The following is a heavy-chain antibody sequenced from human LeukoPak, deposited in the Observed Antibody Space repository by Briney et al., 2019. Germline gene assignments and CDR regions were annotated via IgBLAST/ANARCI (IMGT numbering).Heavy chain of an antibody. CDR2: IRYDGSNK. D-gene: IGHD6-25*01. V-gene: IGHV3-30*02. J-gene: IGHJ4*02. CDR1: GYTFSSYG. CDR3: AAPLGSGDY. Sequence: GGSLRLSCAASGYTFSSYGMHWVRQAPGKGLEWVAFIRYDGSNKYYADSVKGRFTISRDNSKNTLYQQMNSLRAEDTAVYYCAAPLGSGDYWGQGTLVTVSS.